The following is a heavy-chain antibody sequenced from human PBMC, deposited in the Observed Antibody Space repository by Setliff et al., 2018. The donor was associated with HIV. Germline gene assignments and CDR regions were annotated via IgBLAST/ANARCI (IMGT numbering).Heavy chain of an antibody. D-gene: IGHD1-1*01. CDR2: IFHSGST. J-gene: IGHJ5*02. Sequence: KASETLSLTCAVSGYSIRGGYYWGWIRQSPGKGLEWIGSIFHSGSTYTSPSLRSRVTMSVDTSKNQFSLNLNAVTAADTAVYYCARWMTSRINRRRLRGDWFDPWGQGSLVTVSS. CDR3: ARWMTSRINRRRLRGDWFDP. CDR1: GYSIRGGYY. V-gene: IGHV4-38-2*01.